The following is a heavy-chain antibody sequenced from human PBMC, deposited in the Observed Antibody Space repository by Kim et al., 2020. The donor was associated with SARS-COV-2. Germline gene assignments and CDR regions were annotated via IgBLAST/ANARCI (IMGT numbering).Heavy chain of an antibody. J-gene: IGHJ5*02. D-gene: IGHD3-16*01. Sequence: SYAQKFQGRVTMTRDTSTSTVYMELSSLRSEDTAVYYCARGVEPYNWFDPWGQGTLVTVSS. CDR3: ARGVEPYNWFDP. V-gene: IGHV1-46*01.